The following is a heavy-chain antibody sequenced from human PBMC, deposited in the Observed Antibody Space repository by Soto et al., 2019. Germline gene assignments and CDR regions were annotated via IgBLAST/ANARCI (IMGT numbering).Heavy chain of an antibody. CDR3: ARGGLLTIDY. Sequence: LSLTCAVSGGSISSGGYSWSWIRQPPGKGLEWIGYIYHSGSTYYNPSLKSRVTISVDRSKNQFSLKLSSVTAADTAVYYCARGGLLTIDYWGQGTLVTVSS. CDR2: IYHSGST. CDR1: GGSISSGGYS. J-gene: IGHJ4*02. V-gene: IGHV4-30-2*01. D-gene: IGHD1-26*01.